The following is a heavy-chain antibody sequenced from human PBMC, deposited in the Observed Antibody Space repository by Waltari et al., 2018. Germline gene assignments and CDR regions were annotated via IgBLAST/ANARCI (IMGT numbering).Heavy chain of an antibody. V-gene: IGHV4-59*01. Sequence: QVQLQESGPGLVKPSETLSLTCTVAGGSISNYYWNWIRQPPGKGLEWIGYIYYTGSSNYNPSLRGRVTISLDTSKNQFSLTLSSVTAADTAVYYCARRGDSSGYYVFDSWGQGTLVTVSS. CDR3: ARRGDSSGYYVFDS. CDR1: GGSISNYY. CDR2: IYYTGSS. J-gene: IGHJ4*02. D-gene: IGHD3-22*01.